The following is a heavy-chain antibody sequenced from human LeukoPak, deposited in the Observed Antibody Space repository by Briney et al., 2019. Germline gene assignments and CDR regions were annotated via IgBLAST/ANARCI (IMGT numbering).Heavy chain of an antibody. CDR3: AKGLSGSSWYLNWFDP. D-gene: IGHD6-13*01. CDR1: GFTFSSYG. Sequence: PGRSLRLSCAASGFTFSSYGMHWVRQAPGKGLEWVAVISDDGSNKYYVDSVKGRFTISRDNSKNTLYLQVSGLRVEDTAVYYCAKGLSGSSWYLNWFDPWGQGTLVTVSS. CDR2: ISDDGSNK. J-gene: IGHJ5*02. V-gene: IGHV3-30*18.